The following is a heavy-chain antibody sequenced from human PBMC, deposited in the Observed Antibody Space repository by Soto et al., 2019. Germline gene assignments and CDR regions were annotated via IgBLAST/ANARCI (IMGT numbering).Heavy chain of an antibody. V-gene: IGHV4-31*03. CDR3: AREYCSSTSCYTGGASIFDY. Sequence: SETLSLTCTVSGGSISSGGYYWSWIRQHPGKGLEWIGYIYYSGSTYYNPSLKSRVTISVDTSKNQFSLKLSSVTAADTAVYYCAREYCSSTSCYTGGASIFDYWGQGTLVTVSS. CDR1: GGSISSGGYY. CDR2: IYYSGST. D-gene: IGHD2-2*02. J-gene: IGHJ4*02.